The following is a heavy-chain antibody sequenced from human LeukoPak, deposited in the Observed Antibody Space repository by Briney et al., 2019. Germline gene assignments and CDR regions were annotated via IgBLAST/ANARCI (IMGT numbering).Heavy chain of an antibody. Sequence: PGGSLRLSCAASGFTFSSYWMSWVRQAPGKGLEWVANIKQDGSEKYYVDSVKGRFTISRDNAKNSLYLQMNSLRAEDTAVYCCARDQLGRRDKKYYYDSGGYHYFDYWGQGTLVTVSS. CDR2: IKQDGSEK. CDR3: ARDQLGRRDKKYYYDSGGYHYFDY. D-gene: IGHD3-22*01. J-gene: IGHJ4*02. CDR1: GFTFSSYW. V-gene: IGHV3-7*01.